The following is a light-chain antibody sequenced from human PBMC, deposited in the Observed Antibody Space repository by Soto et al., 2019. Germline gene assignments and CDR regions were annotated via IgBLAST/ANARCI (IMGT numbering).Light chain of an antibody. CDR1: QSISSW. Sequence: DIQMTQSPSTLSASVGDRVTITCRASQSISSWLAWYQQKPGKAPKLLIYKASSLESGIPSRFSGSRSGTEFTLTISSLQPDDFATYYCQQYNSYSRAFGPGTKVDIK. J-gene: IGKJ3*01. CDR2: KAS. CDR3: QQYNSYSRA. V-gene: IGKV1-5*03.